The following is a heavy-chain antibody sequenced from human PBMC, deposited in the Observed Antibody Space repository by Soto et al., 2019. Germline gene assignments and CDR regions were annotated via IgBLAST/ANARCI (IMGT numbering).Heavy chain of an antibody. CDR2: ISAYNGNT. Sequence: ASVKVSCKASGYTFTSYGISWVRQAPGQGLEWMGWISAYNGNTNYAQKLQGRVTMTTNTSTSTAYMELRSLRSDDTAVYYCARGAGRFDYYGMDVWGQGTTVTVSS. D-gene: IGHD3-3*01. V-gene: IGHV1-18*01. CDR3: ARGAGRFDYYGMDV. J-gene: IGHJ6*02. CDR1: GYTFTSYG.